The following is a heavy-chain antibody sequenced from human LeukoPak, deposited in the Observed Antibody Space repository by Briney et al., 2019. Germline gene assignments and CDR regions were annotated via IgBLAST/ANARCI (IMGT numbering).Heavy chain of an antibody. V-gene: IGHV3-21*01. D-gene: IGHD4-23*01. CDR1: GFTFSSYS. CDR2: ISSSSYI. Sequence: GGSLRLSCAASGFTFSSYSMNWVRQAPGKGLEWVSSISSSSYIYYADSVKGRFTISRDNAKNSLYLQMNSLRAEDTAVYYCAKDLVYGANCFFESWGQGTLVTVSS. CDR3: AKDLVYGANCFFES. J-gene: IGHJ4*02.